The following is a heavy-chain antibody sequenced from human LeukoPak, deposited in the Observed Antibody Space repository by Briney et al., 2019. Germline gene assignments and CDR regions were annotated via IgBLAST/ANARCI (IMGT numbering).Heavy chain of an antibody. J-gene: IGHJ4*02. CDR2: ISGSGGST. Sequence: GGSLRLSCAASGFTFSSYGMSWVRQAPGKGLEWASGISGSGGSTYYADSVKGRFTISRDSSKSTLYLQMNSLRTEDTAVYYCAKRGYYDSSGYYGPFDYWGQGTLVTVSS. CDR1: GFTFSSYG. D-gene: IGHD3-22*01. V-gene: IGHV3-23*01. CDR3: AKRGYYDSSGYYGPFDY.